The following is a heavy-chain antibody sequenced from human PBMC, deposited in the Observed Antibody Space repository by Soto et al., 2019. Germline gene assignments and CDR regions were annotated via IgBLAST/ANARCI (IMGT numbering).Heavy chain of an antibody. V-gene: IGHV3-74*01. CDR1: GFTFSYYW. CDR3: ARGDRGAFDL. D-gene: IGHD2-21*02. CDR2: IHSDGSST. J-gene: IGHJ3*01. Sequence: EVRLVESEGGLVQPGGSLSLSCAASGFTFSYYWMHWVRQAPGQGLLWVSRIHSDGSSTTYADSVKGRFTISRDNAKNTVSLHMNRLRVEDTGVYFCARGDRGAFDLWGQGTMVTVSS.